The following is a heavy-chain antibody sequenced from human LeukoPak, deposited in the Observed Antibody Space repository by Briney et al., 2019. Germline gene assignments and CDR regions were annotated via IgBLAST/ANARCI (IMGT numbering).Heavy chain of an antibody. CDR3: TTDRVSSAGRVY. V-gene: IGHV3-15*01. CDR2: IKSKTDGGTT. J-gene: IGHJ4*02. D-gene: IGHD6-19*01. Sequence: KPGGSLRLSCAASGFTFSNAWMSWVRPAPGKGLEWVGRIKSKTDGGTTDYAAPVKGRFTISRDDSKNTLYLQMNSLKTEDTAVYYCTTDRVSSAGRVYWGQGTLVTVSS. CDR1: GFTFSNAW.